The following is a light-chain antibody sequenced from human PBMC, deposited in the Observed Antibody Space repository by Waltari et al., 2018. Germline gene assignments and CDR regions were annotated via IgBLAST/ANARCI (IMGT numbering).Light chain of an antibody. CDR3: QQYNNWPPWT. V-gene: IGKV3-15*01. J-gene: IGKJ1*01. CDR1: QSVSSN. Sequence: EIVMMQSPATLSVSPGERATLSCRASQSVSSNLAWYQQKPGQAPRLLIYGASTRATGMAARFSGSGSGTEFTLTISSLQSEDFAVYYCQQYNNWPPWTFGQGTKVEIK. CDR2: GAS.